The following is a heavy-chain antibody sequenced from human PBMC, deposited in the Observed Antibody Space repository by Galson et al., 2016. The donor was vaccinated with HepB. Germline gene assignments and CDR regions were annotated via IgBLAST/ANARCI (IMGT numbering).Heavy chain of an antibody. CDR2: ISGGGETT. D-gene: IGHD3-10*01. J-gene: IGHJ2*01. CDR1: GFTFSSSA. Sequence: SLRLSCAASGFTFSSSALSWVRQAPGKGLEWVSAISGGGETTHYAHPVRGRFTLSRDNSKNTVYLQMNSLRAEDTAVFYCARDYTGSGRFFDLWGRGTLVTVSS. V-gene: IGHV3-23*01. CDR3: ARDYTGSGRFFDL.